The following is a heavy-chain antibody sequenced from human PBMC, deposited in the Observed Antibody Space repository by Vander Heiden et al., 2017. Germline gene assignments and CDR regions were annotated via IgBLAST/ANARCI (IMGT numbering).Heavy chain of an antibody. CDR1: GFTFDDYA. CDR3: AKDIERLLQHYTGMDV. Sequence: EVQLVESGGGLVQPGRSLTLSCAASGFTFDDYAMHWVRQAPGEGLEWVSGISWNSGSIGYADSVKGRFTISRDNAKNSLYLKMNSLRPEDTALYYCAKDIERLLQHYTGMDVWGQGTTVTVSS. J-gene: IGHJ6*02. CDR2: ISWNSGSI. V-gene: IGHV3-9*01. D-gene: IGHD1-26*01.